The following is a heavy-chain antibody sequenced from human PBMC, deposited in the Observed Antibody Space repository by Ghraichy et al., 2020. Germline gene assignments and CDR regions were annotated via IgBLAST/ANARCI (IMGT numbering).Heavy chain of an antibody. CDR1: GYSFTSYD. D-gene: IGHD1/OR15-1a*01. CDR2: VNPNTDNT. Sequence: ASVKVSCQAYGYSFTSYDLNWVRQAPGQGLEWMGWVNPNTDNTAYAQKFQGRVTMTTDTSINTAYMALSSLTSAGTAVYYCARAFVGRTMSVTFVIWVQGTMFTVSS. J-gene: IGHJ3*02. V-gene: IGHV1-8*01. CDR3: ARAFVGRTMSVTFVI.